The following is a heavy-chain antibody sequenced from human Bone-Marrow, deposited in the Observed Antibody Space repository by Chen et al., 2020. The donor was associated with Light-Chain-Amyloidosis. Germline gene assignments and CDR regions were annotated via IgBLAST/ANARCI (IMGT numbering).Heavy chain of an antibody. D-gene: IGHD2-8*01. Sequence: EVQLVESGGGVAQPGGSLRLSCVVSGFIFENYAMHWVRQVPGKGLEWLCLISGDGGNTDYADSVKGRFIVCRDKSKNSLYLQMNSLRAEDTAFYYCAKDKPGVFANWGQGTLVTVSS. CDR3: AKDKPGVFAN. V-gene: IGHV3-43*02. CDR1: GFIFENYA. J-gene: IGHJ4*02. CDR2: ISGDGGNT.